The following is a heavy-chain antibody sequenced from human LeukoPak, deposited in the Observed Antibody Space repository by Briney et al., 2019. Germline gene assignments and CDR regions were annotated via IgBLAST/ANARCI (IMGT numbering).Heavy chain of an antibody. V-gene: IGHV1-46*01. Sequence: ASVKVSCKASGYTFTNYYIHWVRQAPGQGLEWMGIINPSGGSTSYAQKFQGRVTMTRDMSTSTVYMELSSLRSEDTAVYYCAREGEAFDIWGQGTMVTVSS. CDR1: GYTFTNYY. CDR2: INPSGGST. J-gene: IGHJ3*02. CDR3: AREGEAFDI. D-gene: IGHD3-16*01.